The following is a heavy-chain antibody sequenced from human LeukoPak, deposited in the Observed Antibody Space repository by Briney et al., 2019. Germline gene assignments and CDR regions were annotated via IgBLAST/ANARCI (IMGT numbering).Heavy chain of an antibody. D-gene: IGHD2-21*02. CDR3: ARGLVTAVKGIGY. J-gene: IGHJ4*02. CDR2: ISSSSSYT. CDR1: GFTFSDYY. Sequence: PGGSLRLSCAASGFTFSDYYMGWIRQAPGKGLEWVSYISSSSSYTNYADSVKGRFTISRDNAKNSLYLQMNSLRAEDTAVYYCARGLVTAVKGIGYWGQGTLVTVSS. V-gene: IGHV3-11*06.